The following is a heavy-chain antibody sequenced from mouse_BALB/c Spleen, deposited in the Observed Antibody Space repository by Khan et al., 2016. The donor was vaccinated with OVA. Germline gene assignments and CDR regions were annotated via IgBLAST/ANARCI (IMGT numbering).Heavy chain of an antibody. CDR3: TRRGTARATLWFAY. CDR2: INTSNGGT. CDR1: GYTFSSYY. Sequence: QVQLQQSGAELVKPGTSVKLSCKASGYTFSSYYMYWLKQRPGQGLEWIGEINTSNGGTNFNEKFKSKATLTVDKSSSTAYIQISSLTSEDSAVYYCTRRGTARATLWFAYWGQGTLVTVSA. V-gene: IGHV1S81*02. J-gene: IGHJ3*01. D-gene: IGHD3-2*01.